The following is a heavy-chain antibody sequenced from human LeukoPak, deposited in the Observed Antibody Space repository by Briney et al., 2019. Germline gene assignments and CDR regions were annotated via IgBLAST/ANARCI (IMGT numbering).Heavy chain of an antibody. CDR3: AIRRRDLVIIH. CDR1: GFTFSTYG. CDR2: LSYEGSNK. V-gene: IGHV3-30*03. J-gene: IGHJ1*01. Sequence: GGPLRLSCAASGFTFSTYGMHWVRRAPGKGLEGVAVLSYEGSNKYYADSVKGRFTISRDNSKNTLYLQMHSLRPEDTAVYYCAIRRRDLVIIHWGQGTLVTVSS. D-gene: IGHD3-9*01.